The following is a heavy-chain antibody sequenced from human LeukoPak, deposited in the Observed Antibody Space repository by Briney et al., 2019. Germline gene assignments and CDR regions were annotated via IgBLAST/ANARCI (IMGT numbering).Heavy chain of an antibody. CDR3: ARVMIAPYYYYMDV. D-gene: IGHD2-21*01. J-gene: IGHJ6*03. CDR2: INHSGST. Sequence: PSETLSLTCAVYGGSFSGYYWSWIRQPPGKGLEWIGEINHSGSTNYNPSLKSRVTISVDTSKNQFSLKLSSVTAADTAVYFCARVMIAPYYYYMDVWGKGTTVTISS. CDR1: GGSFSGYY. V-gene: IGHV4-34*01.